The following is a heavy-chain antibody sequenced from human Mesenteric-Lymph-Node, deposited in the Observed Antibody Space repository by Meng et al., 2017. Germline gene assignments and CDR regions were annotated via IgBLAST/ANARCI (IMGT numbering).Heavy chain of an antibody. Sequence: GESLKISCAASGFTFSSYWMHWVRQTPGKGLVWVSRINSDGSSTSYADSVKGRFTISRDNSKNTLYLQMNSLRAEDTAVYYCARDSYSYGPPGGYWGQGTLVTVSS. J-gene: IGHJ4*02. CDR3: ARDSYSYGPPGGY. CDR2: INSDGSST. D-gene: IGHD5-18*01. CDR1: GFTFSSYW. V-gene: IGHV3-74*01.